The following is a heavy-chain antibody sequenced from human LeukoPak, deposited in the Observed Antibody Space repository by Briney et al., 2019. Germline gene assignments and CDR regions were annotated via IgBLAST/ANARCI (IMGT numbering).Heavy chain of an antibody. CDR3: AKDLRYSGYDYYFDY. J-gene: IGHJ4*02. CDR1: GFTFSSYA. CDR2: ISGSGGST. Sequence: GGSLRLSCAASGFTFSSYAMSWVRQAPGKGLEWVSAISGSGGSTYYADSVKGRFTISRDNSKNTLYLQMNSPRAEDTAVYYCAKDLRYSGYDYYFDYWGQGTLVTVSS. D-gene: IGHD5-12*01. V-gene: IGHV3-23*01.